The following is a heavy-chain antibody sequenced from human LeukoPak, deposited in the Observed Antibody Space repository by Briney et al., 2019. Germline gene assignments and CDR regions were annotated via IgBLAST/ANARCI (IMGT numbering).Heavy chain of an antibody. J-gene: IGHJ4*02. Sequence: APVKVSCKASGYTFTGYYLHWVRQAPGQGLEWMGRINPYSGDTNFAQKFQGRVTMTRDTSITTAYMDLSSLTPDDTAVYFCARDQGSLTRSWYTGYWGQGTQVTVSS. CDR1: GYTFTGYY. CDR2: INPYSGDT. D-gene: IGHD6-13*01. V-gene: IGHV1-2*06. CDR3: ARDQGSLTRSWYTGY.